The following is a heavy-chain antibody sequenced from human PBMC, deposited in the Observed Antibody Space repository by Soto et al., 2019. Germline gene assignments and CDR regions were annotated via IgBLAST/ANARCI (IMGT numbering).Heavy chain of an antibody. D-gene: IGHD3-3*01. CDR1: GYTFTDYY. CDR2: INPTSGGT. CDR3: ARDTTSIFMAHYFDY. V-gene: IGHV1-2*02. Sequence: ASVKVSCKASGYTFTDYYIHWVRQAPGQGLEWMGWINPTSGGTNFAQKFQGRVTMTRDTSINTAYMELTSLRSEDTAVYYCARDTTSIFMAHYFDYWGQGTLVTVSS. J-gene: IGHJ4*02.